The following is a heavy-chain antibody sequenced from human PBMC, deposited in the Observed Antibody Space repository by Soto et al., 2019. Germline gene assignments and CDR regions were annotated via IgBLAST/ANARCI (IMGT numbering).Heavy chain of an antibody. D-gene: IGHD2-15*01. V-gene: IGHV2-5*01. J-gene: IGHJ3*02. CDR1: GFSLSTSGEG. CDR3: AHRRCSGGSCYNVFDI. Sequence: SGPRGEPTQTLTLTCTFSGFSLSTSGEGVGWIRQPPGKALEWLALIYWRDDKRYSPSLKSRLTITKDTSKNQVVLTMTSLGPVDTATYYCAHRRCSGGSCYNVFDIWGQGAMVTVSS. CDR2: IYWRDDK.